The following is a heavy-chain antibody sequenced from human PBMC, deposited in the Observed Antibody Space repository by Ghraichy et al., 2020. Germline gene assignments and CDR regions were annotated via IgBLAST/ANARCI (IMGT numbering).Heavy chain of an antibody. Sequence: SETLSLTCAVYGGSFSGYYWSWIRQPPGKGLEWIGEINHSGSTNYNPSLKSRVTISVDTSKNQFSLKLSSVTAADTAVYYCARHGGSRYSYGYTWGFDYWGQGTLVTVSS. D-gene: IGHD5-18*01. CDR3: ARHGGSRYSYGYTWGFDY. V-gene: IGHV4-34*01. CDR2: INHSGST. J-gene: IGHJ4*02. CDR1: GGSFSGYY.